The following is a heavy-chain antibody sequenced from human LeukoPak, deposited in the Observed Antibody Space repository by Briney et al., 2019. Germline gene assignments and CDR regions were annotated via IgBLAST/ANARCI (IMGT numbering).Heavy chain of an antibody. CDR1: GCTFTSYD. CDR2: MNPNSGNT. CDR3: AREYVPLLWFGEDYYYYYGMDV. D-gene: IGHD3-10*01. J-gene: IGHJ6*02. V-gene: IGHV1-8*01. Sequence: GASVKVSCKASGCTFTSYDINWVRQATGQGLEWMGWMNPNSGNTGYAQKFQGRVTMTRNTSISTAYMELSSLRSEDTAVYYCAREYVPLLWFGEDYYYYYGMDVWGQGTTVTVSS.